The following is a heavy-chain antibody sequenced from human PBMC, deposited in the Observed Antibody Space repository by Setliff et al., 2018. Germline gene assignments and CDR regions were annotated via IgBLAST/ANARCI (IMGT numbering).Heavy chain of an antibody. V-gene: IGHV4-34*01. D-gene: IGHD1-26*01. CDR3: VRDPPSGSFDYDAFDI. CDR1: GGSLSDYY. CDR2: INQSGST. J-gene: IGHJ3*02. Sequence: SETLSLTCGGYGGSLSDYYWSWIRQPPGRGLEWIGEINQSGSTTYNPSLKGRVTISVDTSKNQFSLKLNSVTAADTAVYYCVRDPPSGSFDYDAFDIWGQGTMVTVSS.